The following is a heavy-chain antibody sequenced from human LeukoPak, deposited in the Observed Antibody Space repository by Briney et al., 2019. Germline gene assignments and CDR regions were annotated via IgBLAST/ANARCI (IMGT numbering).Heavy chain of an antibody. J-gene: IGHJ4*02. Sequence: SQTLSLTCTVSGGSISSGGYYWSWIRQHPGKGLEWIGYIYYSGSTYYNPSLKSRVTISVDTSKNQFSLKLSSVTAADTAVYYCARAGITVVRGVIIRQPYLDYWGQGTLVTVSS. V-gene: IGHV4-31*03. CDR3: ARAGITVVRGVIIRQPYLDY. D-gene: IGHD3-10*01. CDR1: GGSISSGGYY. CDR2: IYYSGST.